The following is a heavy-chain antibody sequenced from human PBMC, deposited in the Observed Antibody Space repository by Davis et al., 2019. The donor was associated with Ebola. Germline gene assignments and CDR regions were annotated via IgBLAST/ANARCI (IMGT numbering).Heavy chain of an antibody. D-gene: IGHD6-13*01. Sequence: HTGGSLRLSCAASGFTFSSYWMHWVRQAPGKGLVWVSRINSDGSSTSYADSVKGRFTISRDNAKNTLYLQMNSLRAEDTAVYYCARVLYSSPTNLYYYYDMDVWGQGTTVTVSS. CDR3: ARVLYSSPTNLYYYYDMDV. V-gene: IGHV3-74*01. CDR2: INSDGSST. J-gene: IGHJ6*02. CDR1: GFTFSSYW.